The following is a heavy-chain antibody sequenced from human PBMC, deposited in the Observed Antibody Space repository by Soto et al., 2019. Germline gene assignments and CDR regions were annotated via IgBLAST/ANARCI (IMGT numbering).Heavy chain of an antibody. Sequence: PSETLSLTCVVSGGSISSGGYSWSWIRQPPGKGLEWIGYIYHSGSTYYNPSLKSRVTISVDRSKNQFSLKLSSVTAADTAVYYCARQKSYYPGAYYFDYWGQGTLVTVSS. CDR2: IYHSGST. CDR1: GGSISSGGYS. CDR3: ARQKSYYPGAYYFDY. D-gene: IGHD3-10*01. J-gene: IGHJ4*02. V-gene: IGHV4-30-2*01.